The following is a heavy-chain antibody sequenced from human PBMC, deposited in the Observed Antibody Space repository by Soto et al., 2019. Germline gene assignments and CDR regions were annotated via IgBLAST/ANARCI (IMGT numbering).Heavy chain of an antibody. Sequence: PGESLKISCKDSGYSFTTYWIGWVRQMPGKGLEWMGIIHPADSDTRYSPSFQGQVTISADKSISTAYLQWSSLKASDTAMYYCARYSSGYYYPDYWGQGTLVTVSS. V-gene: IGHV5-51*01. CDR2: IHPADSDT. CDR3: ARYSSGYYYPDY. D-gene: IGHD3-22*01. CDR1: GYSFTTYW. J-gene: IGHJ4*02.